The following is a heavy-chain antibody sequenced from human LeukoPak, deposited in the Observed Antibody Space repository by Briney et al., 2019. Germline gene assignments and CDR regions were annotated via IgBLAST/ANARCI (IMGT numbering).Heavy chain of an antibody. D-gene: IGHD6-19*01. CDR2: IYSGGST. CDR1: GFTVSSNY. Sequence: GGSLRLSCAASGFTVSSNYMSWVRQAPGKGLEWVSVIYSGGSTYYADSVKGRFTISRDNSKNTLYLQMNSLRAEDTAVYYCAKVGAVYSSGWSFDYWGQGTLVTVSS. J-gene: IGHJ4*02. V-gene: IGHV3-66*01. CDR3: AKVGAVYSSGWSFDY.